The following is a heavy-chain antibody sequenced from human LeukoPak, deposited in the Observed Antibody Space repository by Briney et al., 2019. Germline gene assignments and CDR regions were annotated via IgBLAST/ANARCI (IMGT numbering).Heavy chain of an antibody. CDR1: GFTFSNAW. V-gene: IGHV3-15*01. CDR2: IKSKTDGGTT. Sequence: PGGSLRLSCAASGFTFSNAWMSWVRQARGKGLEWVGLIKSKTDGGTTDYAAPVKGRFTISRDDSKNTLYLQMNSLKTEDTAVYYCITDENYYDSTGYHYFDYWGQGTLVTVSS. J-gene: IGHJ4*02. D-gene: IGHD3-22*01. CDR3: ITDENYYDSTGYHYFDY.